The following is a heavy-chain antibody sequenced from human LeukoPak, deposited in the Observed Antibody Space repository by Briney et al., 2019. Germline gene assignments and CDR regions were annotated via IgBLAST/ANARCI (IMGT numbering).Heavy chain of an antibody. Sequence: SETLSLTCTVSGGSISSYYWSWIRQPPGKGLEWIGYIYYSGSTNYNPSLMSRVTISVDTSKNQFSLKLSSVTAADTAVYYCARDAHHYYDSSGYYWGHAFDIWGQGTMVTVSS. CDR3: ARDAHHYYDSSGYYWGHAFDI. D-gene: IGHD3-22*01. CDR2: IYYSGST. CDR1: GGSISSYY. J-gene: IGHJ3*02. V-gene: IGHV4-59*01.